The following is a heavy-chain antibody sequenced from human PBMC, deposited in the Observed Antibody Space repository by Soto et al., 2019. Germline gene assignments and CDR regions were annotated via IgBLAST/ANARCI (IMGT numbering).Heavy chain of an antibody. D-gene: IGHD1-26*01. CDR3: SRGMVGATHRSLDY. J-gene: IGHJ4*02. V-gene: IGHV1-69*12. CDR1: GGTFSSYA. CDR2: IIPIFGTA. Sequence: QVQLVQSGAEVKKPGSSVKVSCKASGGTFSSYAISWVRQAPGQGLEWMGGIIPIFGTANYAQKFQGRVTITADESTSTAYMELNILRSEDTAVYYCSRGMVGATHRSLDYWGQGTLVTVSS.